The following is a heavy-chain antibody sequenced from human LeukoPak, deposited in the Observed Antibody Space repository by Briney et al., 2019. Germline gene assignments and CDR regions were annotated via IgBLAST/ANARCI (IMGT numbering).Heavy chain of an antibody. CDR1: GFTFSSYG. Sequence: GGSLRLSCAASGFTFSSYGMSWVRQAPGKGLEWVSTNSTGGGGTYYADSVKGRFTISRDNSKNTLYLQMNSLRADDTAVYYCAKDRPENYWGQGTLVTVSS. CDR3: AKDRPENY. CDR2: NSTGGGGT. D-gene: IGHD1-14*01. V-gene: IGHV3-23*01. J-gene: IGHJ4*02.